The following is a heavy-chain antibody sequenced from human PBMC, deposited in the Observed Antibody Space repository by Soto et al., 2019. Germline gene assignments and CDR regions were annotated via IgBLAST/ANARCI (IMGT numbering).Heavy chain of an antibody. CDR1: FYTFPSYG. CDR2: ISAYNGNT. J-gene: IGHJ6*02. V-gene: IGHV1-18*04. Sequence: AAVQVSCQACFYTFPSYGISWVRQAPGQGLEWMGWISAYNGNTNYAQKLQGRVTMTTDTSTSTAYMERRSLRSDDTAVYYCVLELLRYYVMDVWGQGTKVTVSS. D-gene: IGHD1-7*01. CDR3: VLELLRYYVMDV.